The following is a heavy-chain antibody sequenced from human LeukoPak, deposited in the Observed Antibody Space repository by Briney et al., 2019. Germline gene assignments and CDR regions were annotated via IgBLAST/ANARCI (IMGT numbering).Heavy chain of an antibody. D-gene: IGHD3-16*01. CDR1: GGSISSGDYY. CDR2: IYYSGST. Sequence: SETLSLTCTVSGGSISSGDYYWSWIRQPPGKGLEWIGYIYYSGSTYYNPSLKSRVTISVDTSKNQFSLNLNSVTAADTAVYYCAREIWGSAWGQGTLVTVSS. J-gene: IGHJ5*02. V-gene: IGHV4-30-4*01. CDR3: AREIWGSA.